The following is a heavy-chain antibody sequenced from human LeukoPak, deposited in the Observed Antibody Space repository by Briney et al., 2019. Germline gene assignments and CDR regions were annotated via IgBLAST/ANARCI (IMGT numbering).Heavy chain of an antibody. J-gene: IGHJ3*02. V-gene: IGHV3-48*03. CDR2: ISSSGSTI. D-gene: IGHD7-27*01. Sequence: GGSLRLSCAASGFTFISYEMNWVRQAPGKGLEWVSYISSSGSTIYYADSVKGRFTISRDNAKNSLYLQMNSLRAEDTAVYYCARDKNWGIDAFDIWGQGTMVTVSS. CDR3: ARDKNWGIDAFDI. CDR1: GFTFISYE.